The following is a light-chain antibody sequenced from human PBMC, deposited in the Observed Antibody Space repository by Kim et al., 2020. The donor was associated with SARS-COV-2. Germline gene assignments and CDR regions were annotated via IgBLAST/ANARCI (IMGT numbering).Light chain of an antibody. V-gene: IGLV2-14*03. CDR2: DVS. CDR1: SSAVGAYNY. CDR3: SSYTSSTAFV. J-gene: IGLJ1*01. Sequence: GQSITTSDTRTSSAVGAYNYFSWYQHHPGKAPKLMIYDVSELPSGVSNRFSASKSGNTASLTISGLQAEDEADYYCSSYTSSTAFVFGTGTKVTVL.